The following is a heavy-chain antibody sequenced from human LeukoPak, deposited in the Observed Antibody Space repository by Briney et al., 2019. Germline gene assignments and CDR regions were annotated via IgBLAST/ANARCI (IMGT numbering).Heavy chain of an antibody. CDR3: TRGGLAAAAYFDY. CDR1: GFTFSTYW. Sequence: GGSLRLSCAASGFTFSTYWMNWVRQAPGKGREWVGFIRSKAYGGTTEYAASVKGRFTISRDDSKSIAYLQMNSLKTEDTAVYYCTRGGLAAAAYFDYWGQGTLVTVSS. V-gene: IGHV3-49*04. D-gene: IGHD6-13*01. J-gene: IGHJ4*02. CDR2: IRSKAYGGTT.